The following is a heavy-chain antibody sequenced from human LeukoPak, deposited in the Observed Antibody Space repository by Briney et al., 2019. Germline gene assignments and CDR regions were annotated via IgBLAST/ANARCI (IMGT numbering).Heavy chain of an antibody. D-gene: IGHD3-10*01. CDR3: ARDSGSYYAFDY. V-gene: IGHV4-34*01. CDR1: GFTFSSYA. Sequence: GSLRLSCAASGFTFSSYAMSWVRQPPGKGLEWIGEINHSGSTNYNPSLKSRVTISVDTSKNQFSLKLSSVTAEDTAVYYCARDSGSYYAFDYWGQGTLVTVSS. CDR2: INHSGST. J-gene: IGHJ4*02.